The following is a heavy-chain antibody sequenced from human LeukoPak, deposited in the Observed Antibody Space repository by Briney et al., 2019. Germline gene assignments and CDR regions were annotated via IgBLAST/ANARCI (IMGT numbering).Heavy chain of an antibody. CDR2: IYSGGST. CDR3: AREDEWELLYY. J-gene: IGHJ4*02. V-gene: IGHV3-53*01. D-gene: IGHD1-26*01. Sequence: GGSLRLSCAASGFTFSSYWMHWVRQAPGKGLVWVSVIYSGGSTYYADSVKGRFTISRDNSKNTLYLQMNSLRAEDTAVYYCAREDEWELLYYWGQGTLVTVSS. CDR1: GFTFSSYW.